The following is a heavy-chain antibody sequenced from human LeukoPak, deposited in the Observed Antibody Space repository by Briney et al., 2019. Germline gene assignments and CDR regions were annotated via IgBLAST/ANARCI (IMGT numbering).Heavy chain of an antibody. CDR1: AFSLSTSGVG. CDR3: AREQQLVVHY. D-gene: IGHD6-13*01. V-gene: IGHV2-5*02. J-gene: IGHJ4*02. Sequence: ESGPTLRKSRATLTLTCTFSAFSLSTSGVGVGWIRQPPGKALEWLALIYWDDDKRYSPSLKSRLTITKDTSKNQVVLTMTNIDPVDTATYYCAREQQLVVHYWEKDNLVTVSS. CDR2: IYWDDDK.